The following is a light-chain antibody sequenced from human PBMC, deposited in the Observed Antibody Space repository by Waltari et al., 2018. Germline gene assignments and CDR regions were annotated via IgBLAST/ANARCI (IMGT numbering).Light chain of an antibody. J-gene: IGKJ1*01. CDR1: QSVSRA. V-gene: IGKV3-20*01. CDR2: GTS. Sequence: EIVLTQSPGTLSLSPGGRAPLSCRASQSVSRALAWYQQKPGQAPRLLIYGTSNRATGIPDRFSGSGSGTDFSLTISRLEPEDVAVYFCQHYVRLPATFGQGTKVEIK. CDR3: QHYVRLPAT.